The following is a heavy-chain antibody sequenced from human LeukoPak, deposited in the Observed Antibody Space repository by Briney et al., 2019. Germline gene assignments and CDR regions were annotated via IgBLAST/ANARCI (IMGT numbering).Heavy chain of an antibody. J-gene: IGHJ4*02. CDR2: ISAYNGNT. V-gene: IGHV1-18*01. Sequence: GASVKVSCKASGYTFTSYAMYWVRQAPGQGLEWMGWISAYNGNTTYAQKFQGRVTMTTDTSTSTAYTELRSLRSDDTAVYYCARDPYDFLTGHYSGSGGDYWGQGTLVTASS. CDR3: ARDPYDFLTGHYSGSGGDY. CDR1: GYTFTSYA. D-gene: IGHD3-9*01.